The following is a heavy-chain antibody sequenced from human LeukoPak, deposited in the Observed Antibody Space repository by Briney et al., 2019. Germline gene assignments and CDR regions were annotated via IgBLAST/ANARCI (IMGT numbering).Heavy chain of an antibody. J-gene: IGHJ4*02. CDR3: ARSYYYGSGSYYNNFDY. V-gene: IGHV3-7*01. D-gene: IGHD3-10*01. CDR1: GFTFSSYM. Sequence: QAGGSLRLSCAAAGFTFSSYMMTWVRQTPGKGLEWVANIKPDGGEKFYVDSVRGRFTISRDNAKNSLYLQMNSLRAEDTAVYYCARSYYYGSGSYYNNFDYWGQGTLVTVSS. CDR2: IKPDGGEK.